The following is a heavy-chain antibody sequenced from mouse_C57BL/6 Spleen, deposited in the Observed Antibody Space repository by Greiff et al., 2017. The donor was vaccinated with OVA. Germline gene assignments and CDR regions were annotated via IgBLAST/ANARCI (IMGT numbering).Heavy chain of an antibody. D-gene: IGHD2-1*01. V-gene: IGHV5-4*01. J-gene: IGHJ4*01. Sequence: EVHLVESGGGLVKPGGSLKLSCAASGFTFSSYAMSWVRQTPEKRLEWVATISDCGSDTYYPDNVKGRFTISRDNAKNNLYLQMSHLKSEDTAMYYCARDYSPYAMDDWGQGTSVTVSS. CDR3: ARDYSPYAMDD. CDR1: GFTFSSYA. CDR2: ISDCGSDT.